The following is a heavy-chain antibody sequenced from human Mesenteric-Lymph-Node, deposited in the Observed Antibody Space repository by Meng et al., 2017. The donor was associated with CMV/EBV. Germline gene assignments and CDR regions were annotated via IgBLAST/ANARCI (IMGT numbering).Heavy chain of an antibody. CDR1: GVTFSDYS. V-gene: IGHV3-21*01. CDR3: ARGGRLWFAGFDI. J-gene: IGHJ3*02. Sequence: ASGVTFSDYSMNWVRQAPGKGLEWVSVISSSSRDKNYADSAKGRFTISRDNAKNSLFVQMNNLRAEDTAVYYCARGGRLWFAGFDIWGQGTMVTVSS. CDR2: ISSSSRDK. D-gene: IGHD3-10*01.